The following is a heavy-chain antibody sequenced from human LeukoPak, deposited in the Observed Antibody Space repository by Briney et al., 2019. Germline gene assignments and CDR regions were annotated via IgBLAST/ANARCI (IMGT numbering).Heavy chain of an antibody. Sequence: ASVKVSCKASGYTFTSYYMHWVRQAPGQGLEWMGIINPSGGSTSYAQKFQGRVTMTRDTSTSTVYMELSSLRSEDTAVYYCASLGRYYDRMGYFDYWGQGTLVTASS. V-gene: IGHV1-46*01. J-gene: IGHJ4*02. D-gene: IGHD3-22*01. CDR3: ASLGRYYDRMGYFDY. CDR1: GYTFTSYY. CDR2: INPSGGST.